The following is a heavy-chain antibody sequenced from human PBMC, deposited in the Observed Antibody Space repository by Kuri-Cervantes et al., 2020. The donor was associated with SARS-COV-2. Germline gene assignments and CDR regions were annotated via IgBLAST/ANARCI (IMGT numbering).Heavy chain of an antibody. J-gene: IGHJ5*02. Sequence: GSLRLSCAVSGYSISSGYYWCWLQQPPGKGLEWIGSIYHSGSTYYNPSLKSRVTISVDTSKNQFSLKLSSVTAADTAVYYCARTDSPPHNWFDPWGQGTLVTVSS. CDR2: IYHSGST. CDR1: GYSISSGYY. V-gene: IGHV4-38-2*01. CDR3: ARTDSPPHNWFDP. D-gene: IGHD2-21*01.